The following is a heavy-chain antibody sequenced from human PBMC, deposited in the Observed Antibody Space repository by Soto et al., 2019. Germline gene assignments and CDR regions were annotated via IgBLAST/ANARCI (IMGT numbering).Heavy chain of an antibody. CDR1: GGSIRSYY. CDR3: ARLTEGSYYYGMDV. D-gene: IGHD3-16*01. Sequence: QVQLQESGPGLVKPSETLSLTCTVSGGSIRSYYWNWIRQPPGKGLEWIGYIYSSGSTNYNPSLKSRVTISVDTSKNQFSLRLTSVTAAATAVYHCARLTEGSYYYGMDVWGQGTTVTVSS. J-gene: IGHJ6*02. V-gene: IGHV4-59*08. CDR2: IYSSGST.